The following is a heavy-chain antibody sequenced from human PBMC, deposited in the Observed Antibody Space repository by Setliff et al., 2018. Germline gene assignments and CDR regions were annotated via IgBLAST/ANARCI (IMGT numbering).Heavy chain of an antibody. Sequence: SETLSLTCAVYGGSFSNYYWSWIRQPPGKGLEWLGEVSHSGSTNYDPSRNQFSLKLTSVTAADTAVYFCARDPGFHSGTWCLGDWGQGTQVTVSS. V-gene: IGHV4-34*01. CDR3: ARDPGFHSGTWCLGD. CDR2: VSHSGST. CDR1: GGSFSNYY. D-gene: IGHD2-8*01. J-gene: IGHJ4*02.